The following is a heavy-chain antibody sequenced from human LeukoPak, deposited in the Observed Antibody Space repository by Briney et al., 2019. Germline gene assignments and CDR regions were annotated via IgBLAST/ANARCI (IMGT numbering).Heavy chain of an antibody. CDR3: ARDLGGSNTKDAFDM. J-gene: IGHJ3*02. Sequence: ASVKVSCKASGYTFTGNYIHWVRQAPGQGLEWMGWINPKSGGTRSAQNFQGRVTMTRDTSNSTAYMDLSTLKSDDTAVYYCARDLGGSNTKDAFDMWGQGTMVTVSS. V-gene: IGHV1-2*02. CDR1: GYTFTGNY. CDR2: INPKSGGT. D-gene: IGHD5-24*01.